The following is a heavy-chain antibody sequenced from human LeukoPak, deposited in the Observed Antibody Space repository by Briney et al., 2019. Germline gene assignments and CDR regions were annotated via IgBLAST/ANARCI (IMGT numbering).Heavy chain of an antibody. CDR1: GFTFDDYA. Sequence: GGSLRLSCAASGFTFDDYAMHWVRQAPGKGLEWVSGISWNSGSIGYADSVKGRFTISRDNAKNSLYLQMNSLRAEDTTLYYCAKDLYDSSGYFFDYWGQGTLVTVSS. V-gene: IGHV3-9*01. J-gene: IGHJ4*02. CDR2: ISWNSGSI. D-gene: IGHD3-22*01. CDR3: AKDLYDSSGYFFDY.